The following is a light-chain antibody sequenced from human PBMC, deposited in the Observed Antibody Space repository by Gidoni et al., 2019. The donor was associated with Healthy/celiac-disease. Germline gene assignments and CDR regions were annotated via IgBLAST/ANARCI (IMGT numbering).Light chain of an antibody. J-gene: IGKJ3*01. CDR2: GAS. CDR1: QSVSSSY. V-gene: IGKV3-20*01. CDR3: QQYGSSRFT. Sequence: EIVFTQSPGTLSLSPGERATLSCRASQSVSSSYLAWYQQKPGQAPRLLIYGASSRATGITDRFSGSGSGTDFTLTISRLEPEDFAVYYCQQYGSSRFTFXPXTKVDIK.